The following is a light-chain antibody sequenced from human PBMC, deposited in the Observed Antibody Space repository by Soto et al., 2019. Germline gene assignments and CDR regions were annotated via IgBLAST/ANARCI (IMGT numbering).Light chain of an antibody. CDR2: WAT. CDR3: HQYFRSPLT. CDR1: QSVFSNSKNRTH. Sequence: DSVMTQSPDSLAVSLGERATINCKSNQSVFSNSKNRTHLSWYQQKPGQPPKLLIYWATTRESGVPDRFSGSGSGTDFTLTVSGLQAEDVAIYYCHQYFRSPLTFGGGTKVEIK. V-gene: IGKV4-1*01. J-gene: IGKJ4*01.